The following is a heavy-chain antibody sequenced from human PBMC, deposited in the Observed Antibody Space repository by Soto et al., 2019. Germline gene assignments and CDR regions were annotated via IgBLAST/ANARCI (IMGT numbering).Heavy chain of an antibody. CDR2: ISSSSSYT. Sequence: GGAPRLSFAAPGFTFSDYYMGWIRQAPGKGLEWVSYISSSSSYTNYADSVKGRFTISRDNAKNSLYLQMNSLRADDTALYYCADPVPAASHYDNYDMDVWGQGTTVTVSS. V-gene: IGHV3-11*03. CDR3: ADPVPAASHYDNYDMDV. CDR1: GFTFSDYY. D-gene: IGHD2-2*01. J-gene: IGHJ6*02.